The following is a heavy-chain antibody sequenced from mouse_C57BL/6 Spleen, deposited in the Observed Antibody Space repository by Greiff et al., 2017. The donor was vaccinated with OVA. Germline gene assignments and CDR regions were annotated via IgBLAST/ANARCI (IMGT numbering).Heavy chain of an antibody. V-gene: IGHV5-17*01. Sequence: EVKLVESGGGLVKPGGSLKLSCAASGFTFSDYGMHWVRQAPEKGLEWVAYISSGSSTIYYADTVKCRFTISRDNAKNTLFLQMTSLRSEDTAMYYCARTITTVVDFDYWGQGTTLTVSS. CDR1: GFTFSDYG. CDR2: ISSGSSTI. J-gene: IGHJ2*01. D-gene: IGHD1-1*01. CDR3: ARTITTVVDFDY.